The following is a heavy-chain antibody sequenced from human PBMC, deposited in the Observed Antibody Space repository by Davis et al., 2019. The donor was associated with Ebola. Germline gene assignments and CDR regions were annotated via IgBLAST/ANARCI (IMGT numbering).Heavy chain of an antibody. J-gene: IGHJ6*02. V-gene: IGHV3-7*01. Sequence: GESLKISCAASGFTFSSYWMHWVRQAPGKGLEWVANIKQDGSEKYYVDSVKGRFTISRDNAKNSLYLQMNSLRAEDTAVYYCARDNMFEAEILYYYYGMDVWGQGTTVTVSS. D-gene: IGHD3-10*02. CDR2: IKQDGSEK. CDR3: ARDNMFEAEILYYYYGMDV. CDR1: GFTFSSYW.